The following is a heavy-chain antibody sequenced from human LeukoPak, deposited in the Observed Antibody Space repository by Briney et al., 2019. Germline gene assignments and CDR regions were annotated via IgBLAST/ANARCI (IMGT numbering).Heavy chain of an antibody. V-gene: IGHV1-2*02. J-gene: IGHJ4*02. CDR2: INPNSGGT. Sequence: ASVKVSCKASGYTFTGYYMHWVRQAPGQGLEWMGWINPNSGGTNYAQKFQGRVTMTRDTSISTAYMELSRLRSDDTAVYYCARDSGIAAAGAPDYWGQGTLVTVSS. CDR1: GYTFTGYY. CDR3: ARDSGIAAAGAPDY. D-gene: IGHD6-13*01.